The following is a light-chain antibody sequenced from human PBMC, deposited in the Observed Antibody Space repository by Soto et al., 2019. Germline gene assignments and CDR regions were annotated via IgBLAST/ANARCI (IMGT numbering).Light chain of an antibody. J-gene: IGLJ1*01. Sequence: QSALTQPASVSGSPGQSITISCTGTSNDVGSYNLVSWYQQHPGKAPKVMIYEGSKRPSGVSNRFSGSKSGNTASLTISGLQAEDEADYYCCSYAGSSTFYVFGTGTKLTVL. CDR3: CSYAGSSTFYV. CDR2: EGS. V-gene: IGLV2-23*01. CDR1: SNDVGSYNL.